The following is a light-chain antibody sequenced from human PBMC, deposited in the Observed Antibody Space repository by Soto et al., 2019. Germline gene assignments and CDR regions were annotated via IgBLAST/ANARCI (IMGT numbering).Light chain of an antibody. CDR1: SSDVGGYHY. J-gene: IGLJ2*01. V-gene: IGLV2-11*01. CDR3: CSYAGSYTVL. Sequence: QSALTQPRSVSGSPGQSVTISCTGTSSDVGGYHYVSWYQQHPGKAPKLMIYDVSKRPSGVPDRFSGSKSGNTASLTISGLQAEDEADYYCCSYAGSYTVLFGGGTKVTVL. CDR2: DVS.